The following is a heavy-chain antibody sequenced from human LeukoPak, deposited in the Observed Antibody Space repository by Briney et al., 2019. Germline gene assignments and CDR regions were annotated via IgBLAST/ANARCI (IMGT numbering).Heavy chain of an antibody. D-gene: IGHD6-19*01. J-gene: IGHJ4*02. V-gene: IGHV3-74*01. CDR2: INTDGTVT. CDR1: GFTFSKYW. Sequence: QTGGSLRLSCAACGFTFSKYWMLWVRHAPGKGLESVSRINTDGTVTTYADSVKGRFTVSRDNADNTMFLQMNSVRDEDTAVYYCATKQWLAPPPDSWGQGTPVTVSS. CDR3: ATKQWLAPPPDS.